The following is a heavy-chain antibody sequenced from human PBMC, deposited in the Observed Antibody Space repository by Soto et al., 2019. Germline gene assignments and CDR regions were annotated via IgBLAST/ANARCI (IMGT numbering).Heavy chain of an antibody. Sequence: QVQLVQSGAEVKKPGASVKVSCKASGYTFTSYYMHWVRQAPGQGLEWMGIINPSGGSTSYAQKFQCRVTMTRETSTSTVYMELSSLRSEDTAVYYCARLYDEGEGDDYWGQGTLVTVSS. CDR2: INPSGGST. CDR3: ARLYDEGEGDDY. J-gene: IGHJ4*02. CDR1: GYTFTSYY. D-gene: IGHD2-8*01. V-gene: IGHV1-46*01.